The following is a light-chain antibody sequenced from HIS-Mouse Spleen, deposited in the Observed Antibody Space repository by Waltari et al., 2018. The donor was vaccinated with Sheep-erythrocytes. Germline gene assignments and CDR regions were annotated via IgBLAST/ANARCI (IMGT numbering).Light chain of an antibody. CDR1: QSVSSN. CDR3: QQYNNWPPPYT. J-gene: IGKJ2*01. Sequence: DIVMMQSPATLSVSPGERATLYCRASQSVSSNLAWYQQKPGQAPRLLIYGASTRATGIPARFSGSGSGTEFTLTISSMQSEDFAVYYCQQYNNWPPPYTFGQGTKLEIK. CDR2: GAS. V-gene: IGKV3-15*01.